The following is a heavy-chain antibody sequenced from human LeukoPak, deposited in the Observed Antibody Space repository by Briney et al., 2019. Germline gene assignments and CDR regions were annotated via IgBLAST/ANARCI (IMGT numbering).Heavy chain of an antibody. J-gene: IGHJ4*02. V-gene: IGHV4-39*01. CDR2: LYYSGST. CDR3: ARVPTVTFFDY. Sequence: SETLSLTCTVSGGSISSSSYYWGWIRQPPGKGLEWIGSLYYSGSTYYNPSLKSRVTISVDTSKNQFSLKLSSVTAADTAVYYCARVPTVTFFDYWGQGTLVTVSS. CDR1: GGSISSSSYY. D-gene: IGHD4-17*01.